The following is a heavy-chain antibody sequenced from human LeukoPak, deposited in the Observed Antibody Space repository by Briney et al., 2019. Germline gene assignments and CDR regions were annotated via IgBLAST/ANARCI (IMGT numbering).Heavy chain of an antibody. V-gene: IGHV1-69*13. CDR3: ARGGGYEGNYYYYMDV. Sequence: GASVKVSCKASGGTFSSYAISWVRQAPGQGLERMGGIIPIFGTANYAQKFQGRVTITADESTSTAYMELSSLRSEDTAVYYCARGGGYEGNYYYYMDVWGKGTTVTVSS. CDR1: GGTFSSYA. J-gene: IGHJ6*03. CDR2: IIPIFGTA. D-gene: IGHD5-12*01.